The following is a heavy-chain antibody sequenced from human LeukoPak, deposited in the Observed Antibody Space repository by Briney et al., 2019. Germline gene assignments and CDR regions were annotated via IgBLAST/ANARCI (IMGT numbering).Heavy chain of an antibody. D-gene: IGHD2-2*02. CDR1: GGTFSHYG. Sequence: SVKVSCKASGGTFSHYGIRWVRQAPGQGLEWMGGIIPMFGTTNYAQKFQGRVTITTDESTSTVYMELSRLRSEDTAVYYCARDTRQYQLLYAFDIWGQGTMVTVSS. V-gene: IGHV1-69*05. J-gene: IGHJ3*02. CDR3: ARDTRQYQLLYAFDI. CDR2: IIPMFGTT.